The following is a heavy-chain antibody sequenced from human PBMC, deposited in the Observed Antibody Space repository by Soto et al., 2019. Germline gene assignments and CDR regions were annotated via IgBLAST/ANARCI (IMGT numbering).Heavy chain of an antibody. J-gene: IGHJ1*01. V-gene: IGHV1-18*01. CDR2: ISAYNGNT. Sequence: ASVKVSCKASGYTFTSYGMSWVRQAPGQGLEWMGWISAYNGNTNYAQKLQGRVTMTTDTSTSTAYMELRSLRSDDTAVYYCARPRGIAAAGRLGYFQHWGQGTLVTVSS. CDR1: GYTFTSYG. CDR3: ARPRGIAAAGRLGYFQH. D-gene: IGHD6-13*01.